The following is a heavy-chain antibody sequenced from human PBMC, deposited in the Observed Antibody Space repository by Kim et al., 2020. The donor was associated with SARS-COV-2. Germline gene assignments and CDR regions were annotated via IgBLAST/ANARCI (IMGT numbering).Heavy chain of an antibody. CDR3: AADVPAPLSQIDF. J-gene: IGHJ4*02. V-gene: IGHV3-15*01. Sequence: GGSLRLSCVAAGFTFTAAGMSCVRQSPGKGLEWGARVTANGAGGIIECIAPVNGRFTNAREDAKHTVHLPMDILKTEDTAVYFCAADVPAPLSQIDFWGQGNLVTVSS. CDR1: GFTFTAAG. CDR2: VTANGAGGII.